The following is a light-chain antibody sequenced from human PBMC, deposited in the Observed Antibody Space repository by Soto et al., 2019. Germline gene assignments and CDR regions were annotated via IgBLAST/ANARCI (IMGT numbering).Light chain of an antibody. V-gene: IGKV1-5*03. CDR1: QSISTW. J-gene: IGKJ1*01. CDR2: KAS. Sequence: DIQMTQSPSTLSASVGDRVTITCRASQSISTWLAWCQHKPGKAPKLLIYKASNLETGIPSRFSGSGSGTEFTLTISSLEPDDFATYYCQQYNRYWTFGQGTKVEMK. CDR3: QQYNRYWT.